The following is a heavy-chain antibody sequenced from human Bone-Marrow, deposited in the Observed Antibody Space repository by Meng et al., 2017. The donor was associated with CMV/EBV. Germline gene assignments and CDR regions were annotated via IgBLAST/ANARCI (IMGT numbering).Heavy chain of an antibody. D-gene: IGHD1-26*01. CDR1: GGSFSGYY. Sequence: SETLSLTCAVYGGSFSGYYWSWIRQPPGKGLEWIGEINHSGSTNYNPSLKSRVTISEDTSKNQFSLKLSSVTAADTAVYYCARGEVGASRGLFDYWGQGMLVTFYS. V-gene: IGHV4-34*01. CDR3: ARGEVGASRGLFDY. CDR2: INHSGST. J-gene: IGHJ4*02.